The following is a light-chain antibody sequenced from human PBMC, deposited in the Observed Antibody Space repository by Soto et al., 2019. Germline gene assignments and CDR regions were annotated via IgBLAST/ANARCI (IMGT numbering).Light chain of an antibody. Sequence: EIGLTQSPGTLSLSPGERATLSCRASQSVSSSYLAWYQQKPGQAPRLLIYGASSRATGIPDRFSGSGSGTDFTLTISGLEPKDFAVYYCQQYGSSPPTFGQGTKVDI. CDR3: QQYGSSPPT. CDR1: QSVSSSY. V-gene: IGKV3-20*01. J-gene: IGKJ1*01. CDR2: GAS.